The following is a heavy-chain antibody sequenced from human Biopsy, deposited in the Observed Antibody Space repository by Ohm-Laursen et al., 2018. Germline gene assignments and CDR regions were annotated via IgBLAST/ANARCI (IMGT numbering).Heavy chain of an antibody. CDR1: GFTLRDYA. CDR3: AGAGGHSF. D-gene: IGHD3-16*01. CDR2: IHGSGRT. V-gene: IGHV3-66*01. J-gene: IGHJ4*02. Sequence: SLRLSCAASGFTLRDYAVTWVRQAPGKGLEWVSMIHGSGRTDYADSVKGRFTVSRDNSKDTVYLQMNALRVDDTAMYYCAGAGGHSFWGQGALVTVSS.